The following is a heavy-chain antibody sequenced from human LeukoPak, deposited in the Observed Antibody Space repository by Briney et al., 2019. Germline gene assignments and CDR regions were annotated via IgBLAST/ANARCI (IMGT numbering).Heavy chain of an antibody. CDR3: AKSLRAARPVFDY. Sequence: PGRSLRLSCAASGFTFSSYGMHWVRQAPGKGLEWVAVIWYDGSNKYYADSVKGRSTISRDNSKNTLYLQMNSLRAEDTAVYYCAKSLRAARPVFDYWGQGTLVTVSS. J-gene: IGHJ4*02. D-gene: IGHD6-6*01. V-gene: IGHV3-33*06. CDR2: IWYDGSNK. CDR1: GFTFSSYG.